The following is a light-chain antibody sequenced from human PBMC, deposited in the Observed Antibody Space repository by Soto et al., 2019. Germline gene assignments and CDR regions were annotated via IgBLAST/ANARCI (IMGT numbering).Light chain of an antibody. V-gene: IGLV2-11*01. J-gene: IGLJ1*01. CDR3: CSYAGSYTFV. CDR2: DVS. Sequence: QSALTQPRSVSGSPGQSVTISGTGTSSDVGGYSYVSWYQQHPGKAPKVMIYDVSKRPSGVPDRFSGSKSGDTASLTISGLQAEDEADYYCCSYAGSYTFVFGSGTKSPS. CDR1: SSDVGGYSY.